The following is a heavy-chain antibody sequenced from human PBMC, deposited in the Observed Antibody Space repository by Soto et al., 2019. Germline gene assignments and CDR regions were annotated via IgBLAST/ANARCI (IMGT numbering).Heavy chain of an antibody. Sequence: EVQLVQSGAEVKKPGESLKISCKGSGYSFTSYWIGWVRQMPGKGLEWMGIIYPGDSDTRYSPSFQGQVTISADKSISTAYLQWSSLKASDTGMYYCARLGGRTTVTTSLYFYYYGMDVWGQGTTVTVSS. J-gene: IGHJ6*02. V-gene: IGHV5-51*01. CDR3: ARLGGRTTVTTSLYFYYYGMDV. D-gene: IGHD4-17*01. CDR2: IYPGDSDT. CDR1: GYSFTSYW.